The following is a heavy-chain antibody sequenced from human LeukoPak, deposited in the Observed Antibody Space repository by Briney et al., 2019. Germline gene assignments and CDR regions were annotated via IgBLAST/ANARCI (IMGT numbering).Heavy chain of an antibody. V-gene: IGHV1-18*01. CDR1: GYTFTSYG. Sequence: ASVKVSCKASGYTFTSYGISWVRQAPGQGLEWMGWISAYNGNTNYAQKLQGRVTTTTDTSTSTAYMELRSLRSDDTAVYYCARDLSYIAAAGRGFDYWGQGTLVTVSS. J-gene: IGHJ4*02. D-gene: IGHD6-13*01. CDR2: ISAYNGNT. CDR3: ARDLSYIAAAGRGFDY.